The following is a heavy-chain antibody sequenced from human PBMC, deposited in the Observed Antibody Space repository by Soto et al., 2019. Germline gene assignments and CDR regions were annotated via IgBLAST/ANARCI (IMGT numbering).Heavy chain of an antibody. Sequence: PPETLSLTCTVSGGSISSGDYYWSWIRQPPGKGLEWIGYIYYSGSTYYNPSLKSRVTISVDTSKNQFSLKLSSVTAADTAVYYCARGITIAAAATARRAFDIWGQGTMVTVSS. CDR2: IYYSGST. D-gene: IGHD6-13*01. CDR3: ARGITIAAAATARRAFDI. CDR1: GGSISSGDYY. J-gene: IGHJ3*02. V-gene: IGHV4-30-4*01.